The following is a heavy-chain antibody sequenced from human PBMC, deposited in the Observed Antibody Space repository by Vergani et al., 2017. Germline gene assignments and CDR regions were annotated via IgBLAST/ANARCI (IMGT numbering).Heavy chain of an antibody. CDR2: ISGSGGST. CDR1: GFTFSSYA. V-gene: IGHV3-23*04. Sequence: EVQLVESGGGLVQPGGSLRLSCAASGFTFSSYAMSWVRQAPGKGLEWVSAISGSGGSTYYADSVKGRFTISRDNSKNTLYLQMNSLRAEDTAVYYCARLTSVGIAAAGRPAGRHLSGEDYWGQGTLVTVSS. D-gene: IGHD6-13*01. CDR3: ARLTSVGIAAAGRPAGRHLSGEDY. J-gene: IGHJ4*02.